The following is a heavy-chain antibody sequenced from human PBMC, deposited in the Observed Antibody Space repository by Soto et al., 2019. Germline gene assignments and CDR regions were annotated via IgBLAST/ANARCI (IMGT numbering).Heavy chain of an antibody. CDR3: ARYWTRKGRWQPGGWFAP. CDR2: IYPRDSDT. D-gene: IGHD2-8*02. V-gene: IGHV5-51*01. Sequence: GESLKISCKGSGYSFITXWXXWVRQMPGKGLEWMGIIYPRDSDTRYSPSFEGHVTMSVEKSISTAHLQWSSLKASDTAMYYCARYWTRKGRWQPGGWFAPWGQGSLVTVSS. J-gene: IGHJ5*02. CDR1: GYSFITXW.